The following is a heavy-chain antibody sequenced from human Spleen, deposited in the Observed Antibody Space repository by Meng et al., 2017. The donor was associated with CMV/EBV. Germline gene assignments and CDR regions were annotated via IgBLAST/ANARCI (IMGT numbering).Heavy chain of an antibody. Sequence: LTCAVSGGSFSIDYWWSWVRQTPGKGLQWLGELHHSETTTYNPSLNSRVTFSLDKSKNEFSLKLTSVTVADTAVYYCARNGHYSLDSWSQGTLVTVSS. V-gene: IGHV4-4*02. D-gene: IGHD3-22*01. J-gene: IGHJ4*02. CDR2: LHHSETT. CDR3: ARNGHYSLDS. CDR1: GGSFSIDYW.